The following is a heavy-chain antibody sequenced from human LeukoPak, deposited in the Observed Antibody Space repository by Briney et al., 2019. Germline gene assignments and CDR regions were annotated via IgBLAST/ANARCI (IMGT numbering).Heavy chain of an antibody. CDR3: ARGDFCSKSNCYLRPMDV. CDR1: GGSISDYY. V-gene: IGHV4-59*01. J-gene: IGHJ6*03. Sequence: SETLSLTCTVSGGSISDYYWNWIRQPPGKGLEWIGYIYYSGSTTYNPSLKSRVTMSVDTAKNQFSLKLRSVTAADTAVYYCARGDFCSKSNCYLRPMDVWGKGSTVTVSS. D-gene: IGHD3-3*01. CDR2: IYYSGST.